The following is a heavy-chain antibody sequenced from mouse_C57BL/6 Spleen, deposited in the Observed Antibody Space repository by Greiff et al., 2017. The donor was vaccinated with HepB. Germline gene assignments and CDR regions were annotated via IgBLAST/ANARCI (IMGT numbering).Heavy chain of an antibody. CDR2: IYPRDGST. CDR1: GYTFTSYD. Sequence: VKVVESGPELVKPGASVKLSCKASGYTFTSYDINWVKQRPGQGLEWIGWIYPRDGSTKYNEKFKGKATLTVDTSSSTAYMELHSLTSEDSAVYFCARKFITTVGFYFDYWGQGTTLTVSS. D-gene: IGHD1-1*01. J-gene: IGHJ2*01. CDR3: ARKFITTVGFYFDY. V-gene: IGHV1-85*01.